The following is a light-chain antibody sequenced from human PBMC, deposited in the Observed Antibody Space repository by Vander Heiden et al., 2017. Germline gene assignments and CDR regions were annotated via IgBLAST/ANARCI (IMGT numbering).Light chain of an antibody. J-gene: IGKJ4*01. CDR3: QQRSDWPLT. CDR1: QSVSSY. CDR2: DAS. V-gene: IGKV3-11*01. Sequence: DIVLTQPPATLSLAPGERAALSCRASQSVSSYLVWSQQKPGQAPRLLIDDASNRGTGIPARFSGSGSGTDFTLAISSLEPEDFAVYYCQQRSDWPLTFGGGTKVEIK.